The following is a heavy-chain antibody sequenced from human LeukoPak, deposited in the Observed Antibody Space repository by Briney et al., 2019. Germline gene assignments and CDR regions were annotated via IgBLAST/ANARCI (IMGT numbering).Heavy chain of an antibody. CDR1: VGSISSSSDY. CDR2: IYYIVST. J-gene: IGHJ6*03. Sequence: PSETLSLTCALSVGSISSSSDYWGWIRQPPGKRLEWSGRIYYIVSTYYNPSLKSRVTISVDTSKNQFSLNLSSVTAADTAVYYCARRISWYYYYMDVWGKGTTVTVSS. CDR3: ARRISWYYYYMDV. V-gene: IGHV4-39*01. D-gene: IGHD2-15*01.